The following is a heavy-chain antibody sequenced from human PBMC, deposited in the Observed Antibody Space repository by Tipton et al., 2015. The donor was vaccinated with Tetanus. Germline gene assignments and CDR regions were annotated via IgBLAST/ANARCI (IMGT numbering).Heavy chain of an antibody. Sequence: GSLRLSCVVSGITISSHWMHRVRQTPGKGLVWVSRIHPDGSRTAYAESVKGRFTISRDNAKNTLYLQMNNLRAEDTAVYYCVRVGYLQPEYFFDSWGQGTLVTVSS. J-gene: IGHJ4*02. D-gene: IGHD6-13*01. V-gene: IGHV3-74*01. CDR1: GITISSHW. CDR2: IHPDGSRT. CDR3: VRVGYLQPEYFFDS.